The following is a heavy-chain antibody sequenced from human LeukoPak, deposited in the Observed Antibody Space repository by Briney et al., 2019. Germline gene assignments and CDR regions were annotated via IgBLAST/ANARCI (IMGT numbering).Heavy chain of an antibody. Sequence: GGSLRLSCAASGFTFSTYAISWVRQAPGKGLEWVSGISGNGDNTYYADSVKGRFTIYRDNSKSRLSLQMNSLRAEDTAVYYCAKTYSRESGYDFFFHYWGQGTRVTVSS. D-gene: IGHD5-12*01. CDR3: AKTYSRESGYDFFFHY. J-gene: IGHJ4*02. CDR2: ISGNGDNT. V-gene: IGHV3-23*01. CDR1: GFTFSTYA.